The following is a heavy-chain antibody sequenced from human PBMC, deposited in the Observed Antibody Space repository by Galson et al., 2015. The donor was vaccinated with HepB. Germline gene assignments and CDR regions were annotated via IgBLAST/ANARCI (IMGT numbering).Heavy chain of an antibody. CDR3: ARDLRVDDFWSGCSSLSYYYYGMDV. CDR2: ISSSSSYI. Sequence: SLRLSCAASGFTFSSYSMNWVRQAPGKGLEWVSSISSSSSYIYYADSVKGRFTISRDNAKNSLYLQMNSLRAEDTAVYYCARDLRVDDFWSGCSSLSYYYYGMDVWGQGTTVTVSS. D-gene: IGHD3-3*01. J-gene: IGHJ6*02. V-gene: IGHV3-21*01. CDR1: GFTFSSYS.